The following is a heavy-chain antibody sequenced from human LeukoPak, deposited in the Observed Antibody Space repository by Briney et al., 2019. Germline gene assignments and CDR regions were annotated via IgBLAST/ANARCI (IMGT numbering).Heavy chain of an antibody. J-gene: IGHJ4*02. CDR3: ARDSPYNDFWSGYSDPTPYYFDY. CDR1: GYTFTSYY. Sequence: ASVKVSCKASGYTFTSYYLSWVRQAPGQGPEWMGWISVYNSNTNYAQKFQGRVTMTADTSTSTAYMELRSLRSDDTAMYFCARDSPYNDFWSGYSDPTPYYFDYWGQGTRITVSS. CDR2: ISVYNSNT. D-gene: IGHD3-3*01. V-gene: IGHV1-18*01.